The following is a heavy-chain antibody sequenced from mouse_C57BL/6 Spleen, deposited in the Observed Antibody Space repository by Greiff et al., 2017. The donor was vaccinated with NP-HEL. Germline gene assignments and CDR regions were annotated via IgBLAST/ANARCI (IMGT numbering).Heavy chain of an antibody. CDR2: ISSGSSTL. V-gene: IGHV5-17*01. CDR1: GFTFSDYG. CDR3: ARGGLLRGDFDY. J-gene: IGHJ2*01. Sequence: EVMLVESGGGLVKPGGSLKLSCAASGFTFSDYGMHWVRQAPEKGLEWVAYISSGSSTLYYADPVKGRFPISRDNAKNTLFLQMTSLRSEDTAMYYCARGGLLRGDFDYWGQGTTLTVSS. D-gene: IGHD2-3*01.